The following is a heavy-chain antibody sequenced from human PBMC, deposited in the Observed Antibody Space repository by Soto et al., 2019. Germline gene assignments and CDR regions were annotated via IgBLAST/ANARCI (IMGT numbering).Heavy chain of an antibody. CDR2: IRAYNGDT. CDR1: GYTFTAYD. J-gene: IGHJ6*02. V-gene: IGHV1-18*01. Sequence: ASVKASCKTSGYTFTAYDIYWVRQAPGQGLEWMGWIRAYNGDTNYAQKFQTRVTMTTDKSTDTAYMDLRSLTSDDTAIYYCARAGAAPYYYYGLDVWGQGTTVTVSS. D-gene: IGHD3-10*01. CDR3: ARAGAAPYYYYGLDV.